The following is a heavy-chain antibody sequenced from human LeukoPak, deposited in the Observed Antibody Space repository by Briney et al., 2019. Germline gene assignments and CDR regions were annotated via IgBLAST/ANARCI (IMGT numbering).Heavy chain of an antibody. CDR1: GFTFSSYA. V-gene: IGHV3-23*01. D-gene: IGHD3-9*01. CDR3: AKTPPLGRYFDWLLSGAFDY. J-gene: IGHJ4*02. Sequence: GGSLRLSCAASGFTFSSYAMSWVRQAPGKGLEWVSAISGSGGSTYYADSVKGRFTISRDNSRNTLYPQMNSLRAEDTAVYYCAKTPPLGRYFDWLLSGAFDYWGQGTLVTVSS. CDR2: ISGSGGST.